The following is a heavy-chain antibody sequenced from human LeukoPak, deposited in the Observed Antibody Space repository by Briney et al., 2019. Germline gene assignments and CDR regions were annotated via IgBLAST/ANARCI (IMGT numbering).Heavy chain of an antibody. CDR1: GFTFSNYW. D-gene: IGHD3-3*01. CDR3: VSGSLQSGYNFDY. J-gene: IGHJ4*02. CDR2: IKYDGSAT. Sequence: GGALRLSCAASGFTFSNYWMHWIRQVPGKGLVWVSHIKYDGSATNYADSVKGRFTISRDNAKNTLYLQMNSLRAEDTAVYYCVSGSLQSGYNFDYWGQGALVTVSS. V-gene: IGHV3-74*01.